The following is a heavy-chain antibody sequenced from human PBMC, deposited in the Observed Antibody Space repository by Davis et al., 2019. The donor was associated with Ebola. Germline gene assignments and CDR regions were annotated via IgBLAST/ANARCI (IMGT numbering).Heavy chain of an antibody. J-gene: IGHJ4*02. V-gene: IGHV1-2*06. D-gene: IGHD2-2*01. CDR2: INPNSGDT. Sequence: ASVKVSCKTSGYTFTAYYIHWVRQAPGQGLEWMGRINPNSGDTNYAQKFQGRVTVTGDTSISTAYMELSRLRSVDTAVYYCARHTDDCSGTSCSLTLDFWGQGTQVTVSS. CDR1: GYTFTAYY. CDR3: ARHTDDCSGTSCSLTLDF.